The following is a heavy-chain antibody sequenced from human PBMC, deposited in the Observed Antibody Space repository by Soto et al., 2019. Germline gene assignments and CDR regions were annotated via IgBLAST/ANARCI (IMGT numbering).Heavy chain of an antibody. CDR1: GYTFTSYG. J-gene: IGHJ5*02. CDR3: ARVGDIVVVPAATLNWFAP. D-gene: IGHD2-2*01. Sequence: ASVKVSCKASGYTFTSYGISWVRQAPGQGLEWMGWISAYNGNTNYAQKLQGRVTMTTDTSTSTAYMELRSLRSDDTAVYYCARVGDIVVVPAATLNWFAPWGQGTLVTVPS. V-gene: IGHV1-18*01. CDR2: ISAYNGNT.